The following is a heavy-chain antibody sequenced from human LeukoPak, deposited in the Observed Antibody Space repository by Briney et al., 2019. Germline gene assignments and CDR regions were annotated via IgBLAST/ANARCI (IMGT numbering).Heavy chain of an antibody. V-gene: IGHV4-39*07. CDR2: IYYSGST. D-gene: IGHD4-17*01. J-gene: IGHJ5*02. Sequence: SETLSLTCTVSGGSISSSSYYWGWIRQPPGKGLEWIGSIYYSGSTYYNPSLKSRVTISVNTSKNQFSLKLSSVTAADTAVYYCARADGPFDPWGQGTLVTVSS. CDR3: ARADGPFDP. CDR1: GGSISSSSYY.